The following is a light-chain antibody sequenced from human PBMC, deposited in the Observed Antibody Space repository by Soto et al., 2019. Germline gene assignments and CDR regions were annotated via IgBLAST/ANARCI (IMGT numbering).Light chain of an antibody. Sequence: QSVLTQPPSASGTPGQRVTISCSGSSSNIGSNTVNWYQQLPGTATKLLIYSNNQQPSGVPDRFSGSKSGTSASLAISGLQSEDEADYYCAAWDDSLNGAVFGGGTQLTVL. CDR2: SNN. J-gene: IGLJ7*01. V-gene: IGLV1-44*01. CDR3: AAWDDSLNGAV. CDR1: SSNIGSNT.